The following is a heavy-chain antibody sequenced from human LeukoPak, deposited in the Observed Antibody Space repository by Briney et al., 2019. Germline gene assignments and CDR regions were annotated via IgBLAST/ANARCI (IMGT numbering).Heavy chain of an antibody. CDR2: IKQDGSGR. CDR3: ARGGTVRPVTDY. V-gene: IGHV3-7*04. Sequence: GGALRDSRAASRFTPISYRLSWVRQAPAKGLEGGANIKQDGSGRYYVASVKGRFTISRDNAKNSLYLQMISLRAGDTAAYYCARGGTVRPVTDYWGQGTLVTVSS. D-gene: IGHD4-17*01. J-gene: IGHJ4*02. CDR1: RFTPISYR.